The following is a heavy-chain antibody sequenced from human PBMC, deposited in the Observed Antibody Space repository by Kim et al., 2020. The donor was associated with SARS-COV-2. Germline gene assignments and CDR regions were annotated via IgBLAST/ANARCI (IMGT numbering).Heavy chain of an antibody. D-gene: IGHD3-22*01. CDR3: AISLPFYFDSSAYYCLDY. V-gene: IGHV1-24*01. Sequence: ASVKVSCKVSGYTLTAVSMHWVRQAPRKGLEWMGGFDPEDGETTYAQKFQGRVTMTEDTSTNTAFMQLSGLRSEDTAVYYCAISLPFYFDSSAYYCLDYWGQGSLMTVSS. CDR1: GYTLTAVS. CDR2: FDPEDGET. J-gene: IGHJ4*02.